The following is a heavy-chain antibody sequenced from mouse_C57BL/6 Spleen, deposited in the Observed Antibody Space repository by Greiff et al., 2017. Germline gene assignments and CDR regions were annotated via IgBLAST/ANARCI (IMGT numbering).Heavy chain of an antibody. D-gene: IGHD1-1*01. CDR2: IDPSVSYT. J-gene: IGHJ1*03. CDR3: ASYYGSSHGGYFDV. CDR1: GYTFTSYW. Sequence: QVQLKQPGAELVMPGASVKLSCKASGYTFTSYWMHWVKQRPGQGLEWIGEIDPSVSYTNYNQKFKGKSTLTVDKSSSTAYMQLSSLTSEDSAVYYCASYYGSSHGGYFDVWGTGTTVTVSS. V-gene: IGHV1-69*01.